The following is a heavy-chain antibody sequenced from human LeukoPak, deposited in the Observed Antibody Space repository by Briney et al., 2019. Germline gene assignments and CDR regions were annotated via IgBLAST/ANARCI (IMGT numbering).Heavy chain of an antibody. CDR3: VRDCYGPNDY. CDR1: EFTFNNYW. V-gene: IGHV3-7*01. CDR2: IKQDGNEK. D-gene: IGHD2-2*01. J-gene: IGHJ4*02. Sequence: GGSLRLSCAASEFTFNNYWMSWVRQAPGKGLEWVANIKQDGNEKYYVDSVKGRFTISRDNAKNSLHLQLNILRVEDTAVYYCVRDCYGPNDYWGQGTLVTVSS.